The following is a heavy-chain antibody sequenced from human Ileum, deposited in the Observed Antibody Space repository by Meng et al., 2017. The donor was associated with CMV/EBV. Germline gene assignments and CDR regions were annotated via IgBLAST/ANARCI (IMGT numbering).Heavy chain of an antibody. CDR2: TWYGSKWYY. Sequence: QVQLHQSGPGLVTPSQTLSLTCAGDSVSISTESWNWIRQSPSRGLEWLGRTWYGSKWYYEYAVSVKSPITIIPDTSQNQISLQLNSVTPDDTAVYYCTYGWPLKYWGQGSLVTVSS. V-gene: IGHV6-1*01. D-gene: IGHD3-10*01. J-gene: IGHJ4*02. CDR1: DSVSISTES. CDR3: TYGWPLKY.